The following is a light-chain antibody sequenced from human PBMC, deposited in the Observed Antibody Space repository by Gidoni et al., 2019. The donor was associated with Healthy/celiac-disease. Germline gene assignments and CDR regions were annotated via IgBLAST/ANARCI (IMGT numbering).Light chain of an antibody. CDR2: DAS. Sequence: PALPQHASVSGSPGPSITISCTGTSSDDAGFNYVSWYQQHLVKAPNVMIYDASTRPSGFSSRFSCSKSGNTASLTISVLYAEDDADYYCTSYTSSSTLYVFGTGTKVTVL. J-gene: IGLJ1*01. CDR1: SSDDAGFNY. V-gene: IGLV2-14*01. CDR3: TSYTSSSTLYV.